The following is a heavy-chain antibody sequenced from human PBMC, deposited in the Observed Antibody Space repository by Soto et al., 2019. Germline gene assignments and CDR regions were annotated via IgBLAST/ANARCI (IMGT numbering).Heavy chain of an antibody. V-gene: IGHV3-33*01. CDR2: IWNDGSQK. J-gene: IGHJ2*01. CDR1: EFVYSQYA. Sequence: VQLVESGGGVVQPGRSLRLSCEASEFVYSQYAMHWVRQAPGKGPEWVALIWNDGSQKNYVDSVKGRFTISRDNSKNTLNLQMNSLRADDTAMYFCVRGIPSQYSSTWLYWHIDLWGPGTLVTVSS. D-gene: IGHD6-13*01. CDR3: VRGIPSQYSSTWLYWHIDL.